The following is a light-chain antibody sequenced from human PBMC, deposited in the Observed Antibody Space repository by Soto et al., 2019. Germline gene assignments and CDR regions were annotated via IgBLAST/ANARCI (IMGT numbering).Light chain of an antibody. CDR2: GAS. Sequence: EIVLTQSPDTLSLSPGERATLSCRASKSFSRSYLAWYQQKPGQAPRLLIYGASSRATGIPDRFSGSGSGTDFTLTISRLEPEDFAVYYCQQYGSSAPITFGQGTRLEIK. CDR1: KSFSRSY. CDR3: QQYGSSAPIT. V-gene: IGKV3-20*01. J-gene: IGKJ5*01.